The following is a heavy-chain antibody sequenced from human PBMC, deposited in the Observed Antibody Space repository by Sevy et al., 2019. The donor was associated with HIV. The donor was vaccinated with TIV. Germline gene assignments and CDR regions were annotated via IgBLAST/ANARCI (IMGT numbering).Heavy chain of an antibody. CDR3: ARGRGIAAAGTDAFDI. V-gene: IGHV1-2*02. J-gene: IGHJ3*02. CDR2: INPNSGVT. D-gene: IGHD6-13*01. Sequence: ASVKVSCKASGYTFTDYYMHWVRQAPGQGLEWMGWINPNSGVTNFAQKFQGRVTMTRDTSISTAYMELSSLRSEDTAVYYCARGRGIAAAGTDAFDIWGQGTMVTVSS. CDR1: GYTFTDYY.